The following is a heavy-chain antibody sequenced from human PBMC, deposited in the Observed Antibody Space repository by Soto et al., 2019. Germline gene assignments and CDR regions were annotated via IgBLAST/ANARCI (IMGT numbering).Heavy chain of an antibody. CDR2: ISAYNGNT. J-gene: IGHJ4*02. D-gene: IGHD6-13*01. V-gene: IGHV1-18*01. CDR3: ATHLAAAGTPSAFDY. CDR1: GYTFTSYG. Sequence: GASVKVSCKASGYTFTSYGISWVRQAPGQGLEWMGWISAYNGNTNYAQKLQGRVTMTTDTSTSTAYMELRSLRSDDTAVYYRATHLAAAGTPSAFDYWGQGTLVTVSS.